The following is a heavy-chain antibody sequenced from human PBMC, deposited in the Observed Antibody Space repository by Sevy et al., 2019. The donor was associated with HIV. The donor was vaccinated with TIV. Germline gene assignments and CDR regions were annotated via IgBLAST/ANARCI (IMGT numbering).Heavy chain of an antibody. CDR1: GFTFSNYD. CDR2: ISSDGARI. Sequence: GGSLRLSCAASGFTFSNYDMNWVRQAPRKGVEWVSYISSDGARIYYADSVKGRFTISRDNAKNSLSVQMIRLRAEDTAVYYCVREGGYTDQGMDVWGQGTTVTVSS. J-gene: IGHJ6*02. CDR3: VREGGYTDQGMDV. D-gene: IGHD5-12*01. V-gene: IGHV3-48*03.